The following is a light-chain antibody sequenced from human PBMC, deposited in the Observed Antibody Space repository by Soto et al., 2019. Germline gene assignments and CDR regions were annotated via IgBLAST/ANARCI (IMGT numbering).Light chain of an antibody. CDR1: SSDVGGYNY. CDR2: EVS. V-gene: IGLV2-8*01. CDR3: TSYAGSNYV. Sequence: LTQPPSASGSPGQSVTISCTGTSSDVGGYNYVSWYQQHPGKAPKLIIYEVSQRPSGVPDRFSGSKSGNTASLTVSGLQAEDEADYYCTSYAGSNYVFGTGTKVTVL. J-gene: IGLJ1*01.